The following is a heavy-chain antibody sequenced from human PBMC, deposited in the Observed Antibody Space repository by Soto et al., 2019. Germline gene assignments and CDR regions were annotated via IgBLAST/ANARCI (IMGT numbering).Heavy chain of an antibody. CDR2: IDPSDSYT. CDR3: ARLVGTLDYGDPGEGLGAFDI. D-gene: IGHD4-17*01. J-gene: IGHJ3*02. CDR1: GYSFTSYW. Sequence: GESLKISCKGSGYSFTSYWISWVRQMPGKGLEWMGRIDPSDSYTNYSPSFQGHVTISADKSISTAYLQWSSLKASDTAMYYCARLVGTLDYGDPGEGLGAFDIWGQGTMVTVSS. V-gene: IGHV5-10-1*01.